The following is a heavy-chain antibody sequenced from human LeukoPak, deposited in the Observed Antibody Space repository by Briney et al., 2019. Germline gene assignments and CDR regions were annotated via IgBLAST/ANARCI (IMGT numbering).Heavy chain of an antibody. CDR3: ARENSGSYREFDY. V-gene: IGHV4-4*07. J-gene: IGHJ4*02. D-gene: IGHD1-26*01. CDR2: IYASGST. Sequence: SQCLSLTWTVSAASISSYYGGWIRQPAGEGLEWIGRIYASGSTNYNPSLKSRVTLSVHTSKNPFSLKLRSVTGADTAVYYCARENSGSYREFDYWGQGALVTVSS. CDR1: AASISSYY.